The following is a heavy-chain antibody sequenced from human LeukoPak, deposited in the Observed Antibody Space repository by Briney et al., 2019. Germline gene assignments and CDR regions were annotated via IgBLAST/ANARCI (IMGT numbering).Heavy chain of an antibody. CDR3: ARAPMGAAALY. Sequence: ASVKVSCKAPGYTFINYDINWVRQATGQGLEWMGWMNPVSGNAGSAQKFQGRVTLTRDTSISTAYMELSSLRSDDTAFYYCARAPMGAAALYWGQGTLVTVSS. D-gene: IGHD6-13*01. J-gene: IGHJ4*02. CDR1: GYTFINYD. V-gene: IGHV1-8*01. CDR2: MNPVSGNA.